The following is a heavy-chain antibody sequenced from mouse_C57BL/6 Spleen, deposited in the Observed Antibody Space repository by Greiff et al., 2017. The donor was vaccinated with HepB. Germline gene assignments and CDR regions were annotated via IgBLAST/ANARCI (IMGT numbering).Heavy chain of an antibody. CDR2: IDPSDSYT. Sequence: QVQLQQPGAELVMPGASVKLSCKASGYTFTSYWMHWVKQRPGQGLEWIGEIDPSDSYTNYNQKFKGKSTLTVDKSSSTAYMQLSSLTSEDSAVYYCARVGGNYSYYAMDYWGQGTSVTVSS. CDR1: GYTFTSYW. CDR3: ARVGGNYSYYAMDY. D-gene: IGHD2-1*01. V-gene: IGHV1-69*01. J-gene: IGHJ4*01.